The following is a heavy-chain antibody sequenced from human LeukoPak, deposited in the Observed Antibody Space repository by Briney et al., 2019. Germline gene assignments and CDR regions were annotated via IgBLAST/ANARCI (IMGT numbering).Heavy chain of an antibody. J-gene: IGHJ6*03. V-gene: IGHV4-4*07. CDR1: AGSPSSYY. D-gene: IGHD3-3*01. CDR3: ASEGILEWLSDYYYYMDV. CDR2: LYTSGST. Sequence: PPEPLSLTRTVPAGSPSSYYWSWIRQPAGEGLGWIGRLYTSGSTNHTPFLKSRVTMSVDTSTNQFSMKLSSVTAADTAVYYCASEGILEWLSDYYYYMDVWGKGTTVTVSS.